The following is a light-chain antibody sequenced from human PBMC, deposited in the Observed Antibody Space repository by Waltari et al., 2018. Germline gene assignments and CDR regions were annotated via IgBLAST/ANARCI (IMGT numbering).Light chain of an antibody. CDR3: CSYAGSYTSL. CDR2: DDN. J-gene: IGLJ2*01. Sequence: QSALTQPRSVSGSPGQSVTISCTGTSSDVGGYNYVSWYQQHPGKAPKLVIYDDNNRPAGVPDRFSGSKSGNTASVTISGLQAGDEADYYCCSYAGSYTSLFGGGTKLTVL. V-gene: IGLV2-11*01. CDR1: SSDVGGYNY.